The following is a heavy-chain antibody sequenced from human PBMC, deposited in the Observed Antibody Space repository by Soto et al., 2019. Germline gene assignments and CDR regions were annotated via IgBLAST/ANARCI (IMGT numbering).Heavy chain of an antibody. Sequence: TSETLSLTCTVSGGSISSYYWSWIRQPPGKGLEWIGYIYYSGSTNYNPSLKSRVTISVDTSKNQFSLKLSSVTAADTAVYYCARGGGISDFDYWGQGTLVTVSS. D-gene: IGHD2-15*01. CDR2: IYYSGST. CDR3: ARGGGISDFDY. V-gene: IGHV4-59*01. J-gene: IGHJ4*02. CDR1: GGSISSYY.